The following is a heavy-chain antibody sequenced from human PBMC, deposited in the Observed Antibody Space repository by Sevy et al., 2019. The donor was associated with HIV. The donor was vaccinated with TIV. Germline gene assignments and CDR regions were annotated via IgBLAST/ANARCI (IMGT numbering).Heavy chain of an antibody. D-gene: IGHD2-2*01. CDR2: ISSSGSTI. CDR3: ARDSTVVVPAANSNYYYGMDV. CDR1: GFTFSDYY. J-gene: IGHJ6*02. V-gene: IGHV3-11*01. Sequence: GGSLRLSCAASGFTFSDYYMSWIRQAPGKGLEWASYISSSGSTIYYADSVKGRFTISRDNAKNSLYLQMNSLRAEDTAVYYCARDSTVVVPAANSNYYYGMDVWGQGTTVTVSS.